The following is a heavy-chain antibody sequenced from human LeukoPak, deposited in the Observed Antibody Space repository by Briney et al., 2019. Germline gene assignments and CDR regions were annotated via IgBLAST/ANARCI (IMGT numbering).Heavy chain of an antibody. J-gene: IGHJ4*02. D-gene: IGHD2-15*01. CDR1: GGSISSYY. CDR2: IYYSGST. V-gene: IGHV4-59*01. CDR3: AKGGGSSCYSPSDY. Sequence: SETLSLTCTVSGGSISSYYWSWIRQPPGKGLEWIGYIYYSGSTNHNPSLKSRVTISVDTSKNQFSLKLSSVTAADTAVYYCAKGGGSSCYSPSDYWGQGTLVTVSS.